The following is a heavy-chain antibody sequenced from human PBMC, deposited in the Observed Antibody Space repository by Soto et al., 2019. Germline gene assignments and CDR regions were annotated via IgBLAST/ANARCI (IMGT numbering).Heavy chain of an antibody. CDR3: ARGRYGDY. J-gene: IGHJ4*02. CDR2: ISAHNGNT. D-gene: IGHD1-1*01. CDR1: GYTFTSYG. Sequence: QVHLVQSGAEVKKPGASVKVSCKASGYTFTSYGITWVRQAPGQGLEWMGWISAHNGNTGYAQKRQGRAIVTRDTSTSTAYMELRSLISDDTAVYYCARGRYGDYWGQGALVTVSS. V-gene: IGHV1-18*01.